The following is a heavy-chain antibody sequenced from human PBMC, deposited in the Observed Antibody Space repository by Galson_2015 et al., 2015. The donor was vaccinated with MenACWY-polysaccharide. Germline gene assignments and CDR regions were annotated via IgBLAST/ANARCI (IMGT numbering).Heavy chain of an antibody. CDR3: ARDFVGDIVVVPAALDY. Sequence: SLRLSCAASGFTFSSYWMHWVRHAPGKGLVWVSRINSDGSSTSYTDSVKGRFTISRDNAKNTLYLQMNSLRAEDTAVYYCARDFVGDIVVVPAALDYWGQGTLVTVSS. V-gene: IGHV3-74*01. J-gene: IGHJ4*02. CDR1: GFTFSSYW. CDR2: INSDGSST. D-gene: IGHD2-2*01.